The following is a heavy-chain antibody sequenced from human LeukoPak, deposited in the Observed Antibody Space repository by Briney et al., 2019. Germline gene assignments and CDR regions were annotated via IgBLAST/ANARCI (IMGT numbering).Heavy chain of an antibody. CDR1: GGSISSSSYY. CDR2: IYYSGST. Sequence: NASETLSLTCTVSGGSISSSSYYWGWIRQPPGKGLEWIGSIYYSGSTYYNPSLKSRDTISVGTSNNEFSLRLTSVTAADTAVYYCAREDFNSGSHLGPHWFDPWGQGTLVIVSS. J-gene: IGHJ5*02. D-gene: IGHD1-26*01. V-gene: IGHV4-39*07. CDR3: AREDFNSGSHLGPHWFDP.